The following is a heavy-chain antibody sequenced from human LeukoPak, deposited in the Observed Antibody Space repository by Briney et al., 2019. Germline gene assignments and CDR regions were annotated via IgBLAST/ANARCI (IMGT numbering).Heavy chain of an antibody. CDR1: GYTFTGYY. Sequence: ASVKVSCKASGYTFTGYYMRWVRQAPGQGLEWMGWINPNSGGTNYAQKFQGRVTMTRDTSISTAYMELSRLRSDDTAVYYCARARSIAARTDYWGQGTLVTVSS. V-gene: IGHV1-2*02. CDR2: INPNSGGT. J-gene: IGHJ4*02. CDR3: ARARSIAARTDY. D-gene: IGHD6-6*01.